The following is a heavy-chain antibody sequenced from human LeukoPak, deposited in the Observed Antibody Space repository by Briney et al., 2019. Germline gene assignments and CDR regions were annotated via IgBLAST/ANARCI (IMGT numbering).Heavy chain of an antibody. D-gene: IGHD4/OR15-4a*01. J-gene: IGHJ6*02. Sequence: GGSLRLSCAASGFTFDNYAMNWVRQAPGKGLEWVLGISGSGVNTYYADSVKGRFTISRDNSKNTLYLQLNSLGGEDTAIYYCARDTSYNYGAHAMDVWGQGTTATVSS. CDR2: ISGSGVNT. CDR3: ARDTSYNYGAHAMDV. CDR1: GFTFDNYA. V-gene: IGHV3-23*01.